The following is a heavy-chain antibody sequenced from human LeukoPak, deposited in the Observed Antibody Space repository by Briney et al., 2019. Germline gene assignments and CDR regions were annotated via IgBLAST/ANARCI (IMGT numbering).Heavy chain of an antibody. CDR3: ARILGMYLEGMDV. J-gene: IGHJ6*02. D-gene: IGHD1-26*01. V-gene: IGHV4-61*08. CDR1: GGSLTAGDYN. Sequence: PSETLSLTCTVSGGSLTAGDYNWGWVRQPPGTGLQWIATTYAGASLKSRVTMSLDTSKNQFFLRLTSVTAADTAVYFCARILGMYLEGMDVWGPGITVTVSS. CDR2: T.